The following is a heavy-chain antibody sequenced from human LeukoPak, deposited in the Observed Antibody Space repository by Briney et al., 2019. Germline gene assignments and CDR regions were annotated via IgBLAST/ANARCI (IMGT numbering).Heavy chain of an antibody. Sequence: PWGTLSLTCTVPGGTISSYYWNWIRQPPGKGLEWIGFIYYSGSTNYNPSLKSRVSITVDTSNNNFSLMLTSVTAADTPVYYCAGHDCGYGPLFDYWGQGTLVTVSS. CDR2: IYYSGST. CDR3: AGHDCGYGPLFDY. CDR1: GGTISSYY. J-gene: IGHJ4*02. D-gene: IGHD5-12*01. V-gene: IGHV4-59*08.